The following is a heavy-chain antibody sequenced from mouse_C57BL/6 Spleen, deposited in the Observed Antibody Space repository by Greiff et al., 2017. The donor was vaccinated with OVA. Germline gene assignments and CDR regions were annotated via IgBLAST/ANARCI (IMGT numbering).Heavy chain of an antibody. D-gene: IGHD2-3*01. CDR3: ARHGSYDGYYVPYAMDY. J-gene: IGHJ4*01. CDR1: GFTFSDYG. CDR2: ISNLAYSI. Sequence: EVQLVESGGGLVQPGGSLKLSCAASGFTFSDYGMAWVRQAPRKGPEWVAFISNLAYSIYYADTVTGRFTISRENAKNNRYLEMSSLRSEDTAMYYCARHGSYDGYYVPYAMDYWGQGTSVTVAS. V-gene: IGHV5-15*01.